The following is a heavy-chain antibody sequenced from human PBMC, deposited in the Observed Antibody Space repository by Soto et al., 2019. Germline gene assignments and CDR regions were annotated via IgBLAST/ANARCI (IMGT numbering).Heavy chain of an antibody. Sequence: SETLSLTCTVSGGSISSGGYYWSWIRQHPGKGLEWIGYIYYSGSTYYNPSLKSRGTISVDTSKNQFSLKLSSVTAADTAVYYCARVPTFTIFGVVKSNWFDPWGQGTLVTVSS. CDR2: IYYSGST. CDR3: ARVPTFTIFGVVKSNWFDP. V-gene: IGHV4-31*03. CDR1: GGSISSGGYY. J-gene: IGHJ5*02. D-gene: IGHD3-3*01.